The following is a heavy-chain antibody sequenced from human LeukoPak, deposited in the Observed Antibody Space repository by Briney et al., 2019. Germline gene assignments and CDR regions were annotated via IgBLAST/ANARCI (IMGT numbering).Heavy chain of an antibody. CDR3: ARGRGFGYGDYLDY. J-gene: IGHJ4*02. D-gene: IGHD4-17*01. CDR1: GFTFSSYA. CDR2: ISSSSSTI. Sequence: GGSLRLSCAASGFTFSSYAMSWVRQAPGKGLEWVSYISSSSSTIYYADSVKGRFTISRDNAKNSLYLQMNSLRAEDTAVYYCARGRGFGYGDYLDYWGQGTLVTVSS. V-gene: IGHV3-48*04.